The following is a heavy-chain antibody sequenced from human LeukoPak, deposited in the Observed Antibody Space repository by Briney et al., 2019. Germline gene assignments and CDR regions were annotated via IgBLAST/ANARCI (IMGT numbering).Heavy chain of an antibody. CDR1: GFTFSSYA. CDR3: AKDDTGYSSGWDYFDY. V-gene: IGHV3-23*01. D-gene: IGHD6-19*01. CDR2: ISGSGGSA. Sequence: GGSLRLSCAASGFTFSSYAMSWVRQAPGKGLEWVSGISGSGGSANYADSVKGRFTISRDNSKNTLYLQMNSLRAEDTAVYYCAKDDTGYSSGWDYFDYWGQGTLVTVPS. J-gene: IGHJ4*02.